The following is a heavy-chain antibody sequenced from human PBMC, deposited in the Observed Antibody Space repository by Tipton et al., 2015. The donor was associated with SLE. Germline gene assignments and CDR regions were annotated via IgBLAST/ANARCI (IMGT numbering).Heavy chain of an antibody. Sequence: TLSLTCAASGFTFDDYAMHWVRQAPGKGLEWVSLISGDGGTTYYADSVKGRFTISRDNSKNSLYLQMNSLRTEDTALYYCAKDSIRLRYFDWLLSYGYFDLWGRGTLVTVSS. CDR1: GFTFDDYA. J-gene: IGHJ2*01. CDR3: AKDSIRLRYFDWLLSYGYFDL. V-gene: IGHV3-43*02. CDR2: ISGDGGTT. D-gene: IGHD3-9*01.